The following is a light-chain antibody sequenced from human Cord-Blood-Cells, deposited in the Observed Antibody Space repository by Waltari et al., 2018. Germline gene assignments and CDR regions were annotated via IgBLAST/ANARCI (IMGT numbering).Light chain of an antibody. CDR3: AAWDDSLRV. CDR2: RNN. J-gene: IGLJ3*02. CDR1: SSNIGSNY. V-gene: IGLV1-47*01. Sequence: QSVLTQPPSASGTPGQRVNISCSGSSSNIGSNYVYWYQQPPGTAPKLLIYRNNQRPSGVPDRFSGSKSGTSASLAISGLRSEDEADYYCAAWDDSLRVFGGGTKLTVL.